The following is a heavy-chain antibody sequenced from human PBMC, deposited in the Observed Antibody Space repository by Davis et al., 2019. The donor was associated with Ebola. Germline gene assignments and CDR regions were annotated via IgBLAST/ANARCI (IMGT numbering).Heavy chain of an antibody. D-gene: IGHD5-24*01. CDR1: GFIFSSYG. J-gene: IGHJ4*02. CDR3: AKDYQGLGYIFDY. CDR2: ISNDGSNK. Sequence: GGSLRLSCAASGFIFSSYGMHWVRQAPGKGLEWVTVISNDGSNKYYADSVKGRFTISRDNSKNTLYLQMNSLRVEDRAVYYCAKDYQGLGYIFDYWGQGTLVTVSS. V-gene: IGHV3-30*18.